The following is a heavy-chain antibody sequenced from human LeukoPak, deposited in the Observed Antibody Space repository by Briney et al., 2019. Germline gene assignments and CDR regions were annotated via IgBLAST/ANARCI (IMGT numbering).Heavy chain of an antibody. V-gene: IGHV3-66*04. D-gene: IGHD5-12*01. CDR1: GFTFSSYA. J-gene: IGHJ4*02. Sequence: GGSLRLSCAASGFTFSSYAMSWVRQAPGKGLEWVSVIYSGGNTYYADSVEGRFTISRDNSKNTLYLQMNSLRAEDTAVYYCARRVPTDFYFDYWGQGTLVTVSS. CDR2: IYSGGNT. CDR3: ARRVPTDFYFDY.